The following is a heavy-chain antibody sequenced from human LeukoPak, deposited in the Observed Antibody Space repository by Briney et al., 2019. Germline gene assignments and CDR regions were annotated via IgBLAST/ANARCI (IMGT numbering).Heavy chain of an antibody. V-gene: IGHV1-2*04. CDR2: INPNSGGT. J-gene: IGHJ6*02. Sequence: ASVKVSCKASGYTFTGYYMHWVRQAPGQGLEWMGWINPNSGGTNYAQKSQGWVTMTRDTSISTAYMELSRLRSDDTAVYYCARGGGRPGKKTTLGYGMDVWGQGTTVTVSS. CDR3: ARGGGRPGKKTTLGYGMDV. D-gene: IGHD2-15*01. CDR1: GYTFTGYY.